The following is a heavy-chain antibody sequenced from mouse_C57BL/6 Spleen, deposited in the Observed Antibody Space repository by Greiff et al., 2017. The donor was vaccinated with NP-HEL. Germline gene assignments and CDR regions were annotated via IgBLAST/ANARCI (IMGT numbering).Heavy chain of an antibody. V-gene: IGHV1-69*01. CDR2: IDPSDSYT. J-gene: IGHJ2*01. CDR1: GYTFTSYW. Sequence: VQLQQSGAELVMPGASVKLSCKASGYTFTSYWMHWVKQRPGQGLEWIGEIDPSDSYTNYNQKFKGKSTLTVDKSSSTAYMQLSSLTSEDSAVYYCARETTVVAFDYWGQGTTLTVSS. D-gene: IGHD1-1*01. CDR3: ARETTVVAFDY.